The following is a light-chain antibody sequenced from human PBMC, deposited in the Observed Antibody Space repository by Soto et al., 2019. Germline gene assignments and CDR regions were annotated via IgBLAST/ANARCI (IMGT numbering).Light chain of an antibody. CDR1: SSDVGGHNH. V-gene: IGLV2-11*02. J-gene: IGLJ1*01. CDR3: CSYAGRSTYV. Sequence: QSALTQPRSVSGSPGQSVTISCTGTSSDVGGHNHVSWYQQHPGKAPKLMIYDVSNRPSGVPERFSGSKSGNTASLTISRLQAEDEADYCSCSYAGRSTYVFGTGTKLTVL. CDR2: DVS.